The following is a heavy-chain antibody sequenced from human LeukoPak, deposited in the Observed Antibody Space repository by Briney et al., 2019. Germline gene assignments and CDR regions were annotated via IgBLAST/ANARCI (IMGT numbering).Heavy chain of an antibody. CDR2: ISAYNHNT. CDR1: GYTFSSYG. Sequence: GASVKVSCKASGYTFSSYGISWVRQAPGQGLEWMGWISAYNHNTNYAQKLQDRVTMTTDTSTSTAYMELRSLRSDDTAVYYCAREGVATTVDYWGQGTLVTVSS. V-gene: IGHV1-18*01. J-gene: IGHJ4*02. D-gene: IGHD5-24*01. CDR3: AREGVATTVDY.